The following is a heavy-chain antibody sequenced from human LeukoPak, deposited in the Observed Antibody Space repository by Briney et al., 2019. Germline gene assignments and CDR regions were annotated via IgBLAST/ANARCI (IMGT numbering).Heavy chain of an antibody. D-gene: IGHD6-6*01. V-gene: IGHV3-33*01. CDR3: ARGTHRRYSSSSVGPFDY. J-gene: IGHJ4*02. CDR2: IWYKGCNN. Sequence: GGSLRLSCAASGVTFSSYGMHWVRQAPGKGLGRVAVIWYKGCNNQWGASVKRQLTTSDENSKNTLYLQMHSLRADDTAVYYCARGTHRRYSSSSVGPFDYWGQGTLVTVSS. CDR1: GVTFSSYG.